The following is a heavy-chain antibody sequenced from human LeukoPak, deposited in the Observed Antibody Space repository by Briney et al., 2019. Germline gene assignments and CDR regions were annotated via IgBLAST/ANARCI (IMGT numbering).Heavy chain of an antibody. J-gene: IGHJ6*04. Sequence: GGSLRLSCVASGFIVSSNYMSWVRQAPGKGLEWVSDIYTGGSTYYADSVKGRFTFSRDNSKNTLYLQMNNLRAEGTAVYYCARDGSSGRGYYYYYGMDVWGEGTTVTVSS. CDR1: GFIVSSNY. CDR2: IYTGGST. V-gene: IGHV3-53*01. D-gene: IGHD1-26*01. CDR3: ARDGSSGRGYYYYYGMDV.